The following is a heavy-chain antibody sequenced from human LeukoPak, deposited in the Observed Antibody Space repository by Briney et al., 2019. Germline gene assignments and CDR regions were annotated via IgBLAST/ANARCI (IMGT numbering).Heavy chain of an antibody. CDR3: ARLFGDSDY. D-gene: IGHD2-21*01. Sequence: PSETLSLTCTVSGGSISSYYWSWIRQPPGKGLEWIGYIYYSGSTNYNPSLKSRVTISVDTSKNQFSLKLSSVTAADTAVYYCARLFGDSDYWGQGTLVTVSS. CDR2: IYYSGST. J-gene: IGHJ4*02. CDR1: GGSISSYY. V-gene: IGHV4-59*01.